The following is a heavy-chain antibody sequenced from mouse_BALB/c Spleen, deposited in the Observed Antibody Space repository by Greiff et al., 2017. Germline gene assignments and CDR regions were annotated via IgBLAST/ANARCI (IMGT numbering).Heavy chain of an antibody. V-gene: IGHV1-80*01. D-gene: IGHD1-1*01. Sequence: QVHVKQSGAELVRPGSSVKISCKASGYAFSSYWMNWVKQRPGQGLEWIGQIYPGDGDTNYNGKFKGKATLTADKSSSTAYMQLSSLTSEDSAVYFCARSGGSSYYFDYWGQGTTLTVSS. CDR1: GYAFSSYW. J-gene: IGHJ2*01. CDR2: IYPGDGDT. CDR3: ARSGGSSYYFDY.